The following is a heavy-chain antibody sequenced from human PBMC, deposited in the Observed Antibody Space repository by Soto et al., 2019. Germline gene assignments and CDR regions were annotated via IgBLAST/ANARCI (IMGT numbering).Heavy chain of an antibody. V-gene: IGHV1-46*01. CDR3: ARVSDGIAVASPYYFDY. J-gene: IGHJ4*02. CDR2: INPSGGST. CDR1: GYTFTSYY. D-gene: IGHD6-19*01. Sequence: ASVKVSCKASGYTFTSYYMHWVRQAPGQGLEWMGIINPSGGSTSYAQKFQGRVTMTRDTSTSTVYMELSSLRSEDTAVYYCARVSDGIAVASPYYFDYWGQGTLVTVSS.